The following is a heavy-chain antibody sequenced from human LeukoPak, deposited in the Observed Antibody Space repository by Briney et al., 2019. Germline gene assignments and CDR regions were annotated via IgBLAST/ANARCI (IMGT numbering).Heavy chain of an antibody. J-gene: IGHJ4*02. D-gene: IGHD6-6*01. CDR3: VRGTRSNSF. Sequence: GGSLRLSCTASGFTFRNYWMLWVRQAPGKGLECVAYIKEDGSDKNYVDSVKGRFTISRDNAKSSLYLQMNSLRVEDTAVYYCVRGTRSNSFWGQGTQVTVSS. CDR1: GFTFRNYW. CDR2: IKEDGSDK. V-gene: IGHV3-7*01.